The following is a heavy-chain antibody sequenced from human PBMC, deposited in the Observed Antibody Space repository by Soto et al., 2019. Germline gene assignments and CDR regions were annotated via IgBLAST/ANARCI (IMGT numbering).Heavy chain of an antibody. V-gene: IGHV3-30*18. CDR2: ISYDGSNK. CDR3: AKETMIALGDY. Sequence: GGSLRLSCAASGFTFSSYGMHWVRQAPGKGLEWVAVISYDGSNKYYADSVKGRFTISRDNSKNTLYLQMSSLRAEDTAVYYCAKETMIALGDYGGQGTGVTVSS. D-gene: IGHD3-22*01. J-gene: IGHJ4*02. CDR1: GFTFSSYG.